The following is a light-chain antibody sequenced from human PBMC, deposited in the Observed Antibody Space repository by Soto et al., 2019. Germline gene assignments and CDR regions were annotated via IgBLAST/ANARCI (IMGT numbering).Light chain of an antibody. CDR2: GNS. CDR3: QSYDSSLSGWV. Sequence: QSVLTQPPSVSGAPGQRVTISCTGSSSNIGAGYDVHWYQQLPGTAPKLLISGNSNRPSGVPDRFSGSKSGTSASLAITGXXAEDEADYYCQSYDSSLSGWVFGGGTKLTVL. J-gene: IGLJ3*02. V-gene: IGLV1-40*01. CDR1: SSNIGAGYD.